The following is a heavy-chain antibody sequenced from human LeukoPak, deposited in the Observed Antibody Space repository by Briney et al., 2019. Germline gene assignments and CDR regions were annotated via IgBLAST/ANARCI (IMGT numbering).Heavy chain of an antibody. CDR3: AVRGYCSSTSCYTNY. J-gene: IGHJ4*02. V-gene: IGHV3-74*01. CDR2: IKSDGVTT. D-gene: IGHD2-2*02. Sequence: GGSLRLSCAASGFTLSDYWMHWVRQAPGKGLVWVSRIKSDGVTTDCADSVKGRFTISRDNAKNTLYLQMNSLRAGDTAVYYCAVRGYCSSTSCYTNYWGQGTLVTVSS. CDR1: GFTLSDYW.